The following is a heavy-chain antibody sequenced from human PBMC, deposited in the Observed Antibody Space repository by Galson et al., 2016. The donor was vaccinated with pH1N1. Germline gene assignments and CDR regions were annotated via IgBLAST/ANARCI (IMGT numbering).Heavy chain of an antibody. D-gene: IGHD4/OR15-4a*01. J-gene: IGHJ4*02. V-gene: IGHV3-7*01. Sequence: SLRLSCAGSGFTFSNYWMHWVCQAPGKGLEWVANIKHDGSQKYYVDSVKGRFTISRDNAKNSLYLQMNSLRAEDTAVYYCVRAVGAVEAFWGQGTLVTVSS. CDR3: VRAVGAVEAF. CDR2: IKHDGSQK. CDR1: GFTFSNYW.